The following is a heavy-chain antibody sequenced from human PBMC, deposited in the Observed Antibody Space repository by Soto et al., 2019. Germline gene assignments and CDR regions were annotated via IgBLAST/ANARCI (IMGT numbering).Heavy chain of an antibody. V-gene: IGHV3-7*01. CDR3: AREGPDYYDSSGYPQFDY. CDR1: GFTFSSYW. J-gene: IGHJ4*02. Sequence: GGSLRLSCAASGFTFSSYWMSWVRQAPGKGLEWVANIKQDGSEKYYVDSVKGRFTISRDNAKNSLYLQMNSLRAEDTAVYYCAREGPDYYDSSGYPQFDYWGQGTLVTVSS. CDR2: IKQDGSEK. D-gene: IGHD3-22*01.